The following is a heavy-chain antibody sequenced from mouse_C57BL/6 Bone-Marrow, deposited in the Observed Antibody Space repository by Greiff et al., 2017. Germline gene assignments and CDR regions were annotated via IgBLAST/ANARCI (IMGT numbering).Heavy chain of an antibody. CDR2: IDPSDSYT. CDR3: ARFFYDYDWYFDV. Sequence: VQLQQPGAELVMPGASVKLSCKASGYTFTSYWMHWVKQRPGQGLEWIGEIDPSDSYTNYNQKFKGKSTLTVDKSSSTAYMQLSSLTSEDSAVYYCARFFYDYDWYFDVWGTGTTVTVSS. CDR1: GYTFTSYW. V-gene: IGHV1-69*01. D-gene: IGHD2-4*01. J-gene: IGHJ1*03.